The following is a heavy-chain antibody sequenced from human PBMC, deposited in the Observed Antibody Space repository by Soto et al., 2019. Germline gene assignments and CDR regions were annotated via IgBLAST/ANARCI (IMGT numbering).Heavy chain of an antibody. V-gene: IGHV3-43D*03. CDR2: ISWDGGST. J-gene: IGHJ6*02. CDR1: GFTFDDYA. Sequence: GGSLRLSCAASGFTFDDYAMHWVRQAPGKGLEWVSLISWDGGSTYYADSVKGRFTISRDNSKNSLYLQMNSLRAEDTALYYCAKDLWFRSYTGRRYYYYGMDVWGQGTTVTVSS. CDR3: AKDLWFRSYTGRRYYYYGMDV. D-gene: IGHD2-2*02.